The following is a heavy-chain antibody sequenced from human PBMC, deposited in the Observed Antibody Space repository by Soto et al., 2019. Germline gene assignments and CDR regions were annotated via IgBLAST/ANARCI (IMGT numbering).Heavy chain of an antibody. CDR3: ASWLKGPDIGNYYYGMDV. CDR1: GGAFSDYA. J-gene: IGHJ6*02. D-gene: IGHD2-15*01. Sequence: QVQLVQSGAEVKKPGSSVKVSCKASGGAFSDYAFSWVRQAPGQGLEWLGGIMPIFRAPDYAQKFQGRVTITAGEFTRSAYMEVDSLRSEDTAVYYCASWLKGPDIGNYYYGMDVWGQGTTVTVS. CDR2: IMPIFRAP. V-gene: IGHV1-69*12.